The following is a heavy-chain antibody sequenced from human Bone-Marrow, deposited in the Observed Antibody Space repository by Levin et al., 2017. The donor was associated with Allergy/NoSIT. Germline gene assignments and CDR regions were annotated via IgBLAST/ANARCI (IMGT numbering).Heavy chain of an antibody. V-gene: IGHV3-66*01. CDR2: IHSDGSA. CDR1: GLTVSSNS. CDR3: VSVY. J-gene: IGHJ4*02. Sequence: GESLKISCAASGLTVSSNSMNWIRQAPGKGLEWVSVIHSDGSAYYANSVKGRFTISRDNSKNTLYLQMNSLRAEDTAVYYCVSVYWGPGTLVTVSS.